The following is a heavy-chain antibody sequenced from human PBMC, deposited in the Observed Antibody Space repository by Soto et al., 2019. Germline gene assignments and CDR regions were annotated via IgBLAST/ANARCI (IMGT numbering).Heavy chain of an antibody. V-gene: IGHV2-5*02. Sequence: QITLKESGPTLVKPTQTLTLTCTFSGFSLSTNGVGVGWIRQPPGKALEWLALIYWDGDKRYSPSLRSRLTLTKDTSTNQVVLTMTTIDPVDTATYYCARRRDGTYALDYWGQGTLVTVAS. D-gene: IGHD1-26*01. CDR3: ARRRDGTYALDY. J-gene: IGHJ4*02. CDR1: GFSLSTNGVG. CDR2: IYWDGDK.